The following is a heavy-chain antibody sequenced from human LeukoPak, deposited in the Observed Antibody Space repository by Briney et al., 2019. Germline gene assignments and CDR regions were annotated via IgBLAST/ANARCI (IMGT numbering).Heavy chain of an antibody. D-gene: IGHD1-26*01. J-gene: IGHJ4*02. V-gene: IGHV1-24*01. CDR1: GYTLTELS. CDR3: ATALVGATAFDY. Sequence: GSSVKVSCKVSGYTLTELSMHWVRQAPGKGLAWMGGFDPEDGETIYAQKIQGRVTMTEDTSTDTAYMDLSSLRSEDTAVYYCATALVGATAFDYWGQGTLVTVSS. CDR2: FDPEDGET.